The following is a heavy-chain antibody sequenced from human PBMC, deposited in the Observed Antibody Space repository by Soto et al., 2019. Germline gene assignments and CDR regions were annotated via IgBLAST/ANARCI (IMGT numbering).Heavy chain of an antibody. D-gene: IGHD4-17*01. CDR3: ARDPFWWNYGDFTAFDI. CDR1: GFTFSSYS. J-gene: IGHJ3*02. CDR2: ISSSSSTI. V-gene: IGHV3-48*01. Sequence: EVQLVESGGGLVQPGGSLRLSCAASGFTFSSYSMNWVRQAPGKGLEWVSYISSSSSTIYYADCVKGRFTISRDNTKNSLYLQMNRLSAEDTAVYYCARDPFWWNYGDFTAFDIWGKGTMVTVSS.